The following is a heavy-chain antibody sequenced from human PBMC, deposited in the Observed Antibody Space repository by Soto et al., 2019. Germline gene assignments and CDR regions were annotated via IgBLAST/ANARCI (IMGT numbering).Heavy chain of an antibody. CDR1: GFTFDDYS. J-gene: IGHJ4*02. CDR3: AKAWRRVVFDY. CDR2: ISWYSGSI. Sequence: EVQLVESGGGLVQPGRSLRLSCAASGFTFDDYSMHWVRQAPGKGLEGVSGISWYSGSIGYADSVKGRFTISRDNAKNSMYLQMNRLRAEDTALYYCAKAWRRVVFDYWGQGTLVTVSS. V-gene: IGHV3-9*01. D-gene: IGHD1-1*01.